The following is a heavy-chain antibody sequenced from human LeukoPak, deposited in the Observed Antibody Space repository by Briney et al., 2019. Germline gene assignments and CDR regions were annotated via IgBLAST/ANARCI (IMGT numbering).Heavy chain of an antibody. CDR2: IGTAGDT. Sequence: GGSLRLSCAASGLTFSRYDMHWVRQATGKGLEWVSGIGTAGDTYYAGSVKGRFTISRENAKNSLYLQMNSLTAGDTAVYYCAGAGSETQWRAFDFWGQGALVTVFS. J-gene: IGHJ4*02. D-gene: IGHD6-19*01. V-gene: IGHV3-13*01. CDR1: GLTFSRYD. CDR3: AGAGSETQWRAFDF.